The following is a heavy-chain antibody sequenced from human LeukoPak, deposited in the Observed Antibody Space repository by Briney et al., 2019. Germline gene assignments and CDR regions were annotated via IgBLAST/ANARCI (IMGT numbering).Heavy chain of an antibody. CDR3: AKDRDIVVVPATFPDH. CDR1: GFTFSSYA. V-gene: IGHV3-23*01. J-gene: IGHJ4*02. CDR2: ISGSGGST. Sequence: HTGGSLRLSCAASGFTFSSYAMSWVRQAPGKGLEWVSAISGSGGSTYYADSVKGRFTISRDNSKNTLYLQMNSLRAEDTAVYYCAKDRDIVVVPATFPDHWGQGTLVTVSS. D-gene: IGHD2-2*01.